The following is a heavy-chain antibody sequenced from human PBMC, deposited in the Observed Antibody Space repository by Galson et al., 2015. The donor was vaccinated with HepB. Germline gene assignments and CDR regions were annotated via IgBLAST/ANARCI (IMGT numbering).Heavy chain of an antibody. CDR1: GYIFTNYW. J-gene: IGHJ6*02. V-gene: IGHV5-51*01. Sequence: SGAEVKKSGESLKISCQGSGYIFTNYWIIWVRQTPGKGLEWMGIIYPGDSNTRYSPSFQGQVTISADKSSSTAYLQWSSLKASDTAMYYCTRRRYCSSSSCYMDHYGMDVWGRGTTVTVSS. CDR2: IYPGDSNT. D-gene: IGHD2-2*02. CDR3: TRRRYCSSSSCYMDHYGMDV.